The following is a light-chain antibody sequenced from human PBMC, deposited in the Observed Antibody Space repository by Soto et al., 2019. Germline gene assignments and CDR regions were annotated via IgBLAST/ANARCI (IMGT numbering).Light chain of an antibody. Sequence: PGERVTLSCRASQRVSSSYLTWYQQKPGQAPRLLIYGASTRATSIPARFSGSGSGTDFTLTISSLQPEDFAVYYXXXXXXXXXWTFGQGTKVEIK. V-gene: IGKV3D-7*01. J-gene: IGKJ1*01. CDR1: QRVSSSY. CDR2: GAS. CDR3: XXXXXXXXWT.